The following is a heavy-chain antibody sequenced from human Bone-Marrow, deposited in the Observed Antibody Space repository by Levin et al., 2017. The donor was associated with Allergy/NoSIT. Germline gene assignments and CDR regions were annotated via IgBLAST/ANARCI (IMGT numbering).Heavy chain of an antibody. V-gene: IGHV3-48*03. J-gene: IGHJ6*03. CDR1: GFTFSSYE. CDR2: ISSSGSTI. CDR3: AAWGYCSSTSCSLYYYYYYMDV. Sequence: PGGSLRLSCAASGFTFSSYEMNWVRQAPGKGLEWVSYISSSGSTIYYADSVKGRFTISRDNAKNSLYLQMNSLRAEDTAVYYCAAWGYCSSTSCSLYYYYYYMDVWGKGTTVTVSS. D-gene: IGHD2-2*01.